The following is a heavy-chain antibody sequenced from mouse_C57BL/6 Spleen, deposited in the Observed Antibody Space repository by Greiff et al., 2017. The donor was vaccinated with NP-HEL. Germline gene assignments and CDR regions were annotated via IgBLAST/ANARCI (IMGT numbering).Heavy chain of an antibody. J-gene: IGHJ1*03. Sequence: EVKVEESGGGLVKPGGSLKLSCAASGFTFSSYAMSWVRQTPEKRLEWVATISDGGSYTYYPDNVKGRFTISRDNAKNNLYLQMSHLKSEDTAMYYCAREEITTVVAHWYFDVGGTGTTVTVSS. CDR1: GFTFSSYA. CDR3: AREEITTVVAHWYFDV. V-gene: IGHV5-4*01. D-gene: IGHD1-1*01. CDR2: ISDGGSYT.